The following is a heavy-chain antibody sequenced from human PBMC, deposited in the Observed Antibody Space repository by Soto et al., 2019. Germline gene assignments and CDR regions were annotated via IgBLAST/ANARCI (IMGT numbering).Heavy chain of an antibody. J-gene: IGHJ3*02. CDR2: ISAYNGNT. Sequence: ASVKVSCKASGYTFTSYGISWVRQAPGQGFEWMGRISAYNGNTNYAQKLQGRVTMTTDTSTSTAYMELRSLRSDDTAVYYCARDSHWGYAFDIWGQGTMVTVSS. V-gene: IGHV1-18*01. CDR1: GYTFTSYG. D-gene: IGHD7-27*01. CDR3: ARDSHWGYAFDI.